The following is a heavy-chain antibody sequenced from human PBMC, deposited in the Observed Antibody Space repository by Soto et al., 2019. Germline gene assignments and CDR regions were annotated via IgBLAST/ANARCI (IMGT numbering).Heavy chain of an antibody. V-gene: IGHV3-33*01. J-gene: IGHJ5*02. D-gene: IGHD6-19*01. CDR1: GFSLRTSG. Sequence: QVQLVESGGGVVQSGRSLTLSCAASGFSLRTSGMHWLRRAPGKGLEWVGFIWYDGTKRFYANSVKGRSTISKDNSNNILYLQMSGLRAEDTAVYYCARDVVTAVAGSVNFFDPWGQGPLVTVSS. CDR3: ARDVVTAVAGSVNFFDP. CDR2: IWYDGTKR.